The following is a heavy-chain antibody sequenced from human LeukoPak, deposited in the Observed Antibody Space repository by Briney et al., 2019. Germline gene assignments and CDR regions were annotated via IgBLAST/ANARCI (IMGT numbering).Heavy chain of an antibody. CDR3: TTESGYKTARQRGFDS. CDR1: GFDFSFTW. CDR2: VKSKSSGGTI. V-gene: IGHV3-15*01. Sequence: GGSLRLSCAASGFDFSFTWMSWVRRAPGKGLELVGRVKSKSSGGTIDYAAPVRGRFTISRDDTENMVFLQMSSLKTEDTAVYYCTTESGYKTARQRGFDSWGQGILVTVSS. D-gene: IGHD5-12*01. J-gene: IGHJ4*02.